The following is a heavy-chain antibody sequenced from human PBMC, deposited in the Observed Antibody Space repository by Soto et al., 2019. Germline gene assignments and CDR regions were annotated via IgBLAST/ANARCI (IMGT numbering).Heavy chain of an antibody. CDR3: ERAGLRYFDWLSFGDYAFDI. CDR1: GGSISSYY. CDR2: IYYSGIT. Sequence: SETLSLTCTVSGGSISSYYCSWIRQPPWKGLEWIGYIYYSGITNYNPSLKSRVTISVDTSKNQFSLKLSSVTAADTAVYYCERAGLRYFDWLSFGDYAFDIWGQGKMVTVSS. D-gene: IGHD3-9*01. V-gene: IGHV4-59*01. J-gene: IGHJ3*02.